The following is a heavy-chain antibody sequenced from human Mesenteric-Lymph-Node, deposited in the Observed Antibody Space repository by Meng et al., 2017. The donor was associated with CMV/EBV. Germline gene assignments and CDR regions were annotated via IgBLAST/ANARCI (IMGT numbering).Heavy chain of an antibody. D-gene: IGHD5-12*01. V-gene: IGHV3-74*01. CDR2: INSDGSST. CDR3: VRDLRSGYDSH. CDR1: GFTFSSYW. J-gene: IGHJ4*02. Sequence: GESLKISCAASGFTFSSYWMHWVRQAPGKGLVWVSRINSDGSSTNYADSVKGRFTISRDNAKNTMYLQMNSLRAEDTAVYYCVRDLRSGYDSHWGQGTLVTVSS.